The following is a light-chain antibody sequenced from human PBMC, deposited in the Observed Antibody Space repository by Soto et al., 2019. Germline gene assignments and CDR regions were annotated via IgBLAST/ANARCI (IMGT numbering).Light chain of an antibody. CDR2: DAS. Sequence: EIVMTQSPATLSVSPGERATLSCRASQSVSSNLAWYQQNPGQAPRLLIYDASTRITGIPARFSGSGSGTDFTLTISSLDPEDFAVYYCQQRRNWPPITFGQGTRLEI. CDR1: QSVSSN. V-gene: IGKV3-11*01. J-gene: IGKJ5*01. CDR3: QQRRNWPPIT.